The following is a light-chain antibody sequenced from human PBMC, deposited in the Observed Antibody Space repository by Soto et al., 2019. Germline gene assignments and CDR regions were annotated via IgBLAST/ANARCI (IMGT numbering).Light chain of an antibody. Sequence: TIRGEQAICSWLAWYQLKPGIAPKLLIYAASSLQSGVPSRFSGSGSGTDFTLTINSLQPEDFATYYCLQHDSFPPTFGQGTRLEIK. CDR3: LQHDSFPPT. CDR1: QAICSW. CDR2: AAS. V-gene: IGKV1-9*01. J-gene: IGKJ5*01.